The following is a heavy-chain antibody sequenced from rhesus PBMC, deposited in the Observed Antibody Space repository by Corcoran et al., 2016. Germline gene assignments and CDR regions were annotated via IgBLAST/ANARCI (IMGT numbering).Heavy chain of an antibody. V-gene: IGHV4-76*01. CDR3: ARDRNGGSWTDYFDY. J-gene: IGHJ4*01. CDR1: GGSISSGYD. Sequence: QVQLQESGPGVVKPSETLSLTCAVSGGSISSGYDWSWIRQPPGQGLEWIGYIYGSSVSTNYNPSLKNRATISTDASKKQFSLNVSSVTAADTSVYYCARDRNGGSWTDYFDYWGQGVLVTVSS. D-gene: IGHD6-25*01. CDR2: IYGSSVST.